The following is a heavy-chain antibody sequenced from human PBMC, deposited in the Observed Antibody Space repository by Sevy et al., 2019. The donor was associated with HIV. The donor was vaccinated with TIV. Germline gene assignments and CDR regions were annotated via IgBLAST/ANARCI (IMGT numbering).Heavy chain of an antibody. Sequence: GGSLRLSCAASGFTFSSYAMSWVRQAPGKGLEWVSGVTGSGGNTYYADSVKGRFTISRDNSKNTLFLQMNSLRVEDTAVYYCSKARSYYVTAPYWGQGTLVSVSS. D-gene: IGHD3-10*02. CDR1: GFTFSSYA. CDR2: VTGSGGNT. J-gene: IGHJ4*02. CDR3: SKARSYYVTAPY. V-gene: IGHV3-23*01.